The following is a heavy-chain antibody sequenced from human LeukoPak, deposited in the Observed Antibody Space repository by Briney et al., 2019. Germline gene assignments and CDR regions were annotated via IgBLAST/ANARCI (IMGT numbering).Heavy chain of an antibody. CDR3: ARGGLNFDY. CDR1: GFTFSTYS. D-gene: IGHD3-10*01. CDR2: IYSGGST. Sequence: PGGSLRLSCAASGFTFSTYSMSWVRQAPGKGLEWVSVIYSGGSTYYADSVKGRFTISRDNSKNTLYLQMNSLRAEDTAVYYCARGGLNFDYWGQGTLVTVSS. J-gene: IGHJ4*02. V-gene: IGHV3-53*01.